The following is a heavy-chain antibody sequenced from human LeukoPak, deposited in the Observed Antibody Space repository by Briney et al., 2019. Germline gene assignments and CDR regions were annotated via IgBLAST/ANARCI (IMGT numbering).Heavy chain of an antibody. CDR3: VRDRDWAFAY. J-gene: IGHJ4*02. V-gene: IGHV3-48*01. CDR2: IGSSYNI. Sequence: GGSLRLSCAASAITFSSFNMNWVRQAPGRGLEWVSYIGSSYNIYYADSLNGRFTISRDNAKNSLYLQMNSLGAEDTAVYYCVRDRDWAFAYWGQGTLVTVSS. D-gene: IGHD2-21*01. CDR1: AITFSSFN.